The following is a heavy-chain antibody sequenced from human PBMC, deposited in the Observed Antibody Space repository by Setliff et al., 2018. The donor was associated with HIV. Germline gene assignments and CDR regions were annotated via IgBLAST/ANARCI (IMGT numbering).Heavy chain of an antibody. J-gene: IGHJ2*01. D-gene: IGHD5-12*01. V-gene: IGHV1-69*06. Sequence: VSCKASGGTFSSYGIGWVRQAPGQGLEWMGGIIPVFGTSNYAQNFQGTVTITADISTSTAYMELSSLRSEDTAVYYCWLATILGGAVQDYRYFDPWGRGTPVTV. CDR3: WLATILGGAVQDYRYFDP. CDR2: IIPVFGTS. CDR1: GGTFSSYG.